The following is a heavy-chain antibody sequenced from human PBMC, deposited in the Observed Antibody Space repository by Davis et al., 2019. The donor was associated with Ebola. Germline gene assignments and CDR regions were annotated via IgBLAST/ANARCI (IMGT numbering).Heavy chain of an antibody. CDR1: GFTVSSNY. Sequence: GGSLRLSCAASGFTVSSNYMSWVRQAPGKGLEWVSAISGSGGSTYYADSVKGRFTISRDNSKNTLYLQMNSLRAEDTAVYYCAKDLRDIQLWLPSRHYYYGMDVWGQGTTVTVSS. D-gene: IGHD5-18*01. V-gene: IGHV3-23*01. CDR3: AKDLRDIQLWLPSRHYYYGMDV. CDR2: ISGSGGST. J-gene: IGHJ6*02.